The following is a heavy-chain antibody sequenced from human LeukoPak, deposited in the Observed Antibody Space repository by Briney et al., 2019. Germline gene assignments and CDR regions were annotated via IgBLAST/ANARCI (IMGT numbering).Heavy chain of an antibody. D-gene: IGHD4-17*01. Sequence: PGGSLRLACVVSGLTFSNRAMTWVREAPGQGVYRVASIRISGNKTLYADSMRGRSTTSRDNSKNTLFLQMNSLQTEDTGFYFCANELRPNDYWGQRTLVTVS. CDR1: GLTFSNRA. V-gene: IGHV3-23*01. J-gene: IGHJ4*02. CDR3: ANELRPNDY. CDR2: IRISGNKT.